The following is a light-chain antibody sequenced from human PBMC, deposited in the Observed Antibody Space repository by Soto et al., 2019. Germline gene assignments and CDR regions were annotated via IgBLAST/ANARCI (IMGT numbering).Light chain of an antibody. CDR3: QQYGGLPT. J-gene: IGKJ1*01. V-gene: IGKV3-20*01. CDR2: GAS. CDR1: QTVTSSY. Sequence: EIVLPQSPGTLSVSPGERSTLSCRASQTVTSSYLAWYQQKPGQAPRLLIYGASSRATGIPDRFSGSGSGTEFTLTISRLEPEDFAVYYCQQYGGLPTFGQGTKVDIK.